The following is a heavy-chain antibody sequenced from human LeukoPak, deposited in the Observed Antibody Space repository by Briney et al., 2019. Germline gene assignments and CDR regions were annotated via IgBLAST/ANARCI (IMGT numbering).Heavy chain of an antibody. J-gene: IGHJ3*02. CDR3: ARGSYGEVAFDI. V-gene: IGHV1-18*01. Sequence: ASVKVSCKASGYPFTSFGISWVRQAPGQGLEWMGCISGNKGDTIYAQKVQGRVTMTTDRSTSTTHMELRSLRPDDTAVYYCARGSYGEVAFDIWGQGIMVTVSS. CDR2: ISGNKGDT. CDR1: GYPFTSFG. D-gene: IGHD4-17*01.